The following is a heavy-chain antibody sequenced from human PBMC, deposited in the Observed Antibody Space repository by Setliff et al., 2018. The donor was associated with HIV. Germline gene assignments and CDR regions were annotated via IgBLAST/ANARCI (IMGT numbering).Heavy chain of an antibody. J-gene: IGHJ4*02. Sequence: PSETLSLTCAVYGGSFSGYYWSWIRQPPGKGLEWIGEINHDRTTNYNPSLKSRVTISVDASERHFSLRMTSTAAADTAIYYCARGVPLLPPNFWGQGTLVTVSS. CDR3: ARGVPLLPPNF. V-gene: IGHV4-34*01. CDR1: GGSFSGYY. D-gene: IGHD2-15*01. CDR2: INHDRTT.